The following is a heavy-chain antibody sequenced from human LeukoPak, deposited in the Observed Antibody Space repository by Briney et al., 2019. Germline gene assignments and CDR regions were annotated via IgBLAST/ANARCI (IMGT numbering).Heavy chain of an antibody. V-gene: IGHV4-59*01. CDR3: ARGVVVPTAGGLGWFDP. J-gene: IGHJ5*02. CDR1: GGSISSYY. CDR2: IYYSGST. D-gene: IGHD2-2*01. Sequence: PSETLSLTCTVSGGSISSYYWIWIRQPPGKGLEWIGYIYYSGSTNYNPSLKSRVTISVDTSKKQFSLKLNSVTAADTAVYYCARGVVVPTAGGLGWFDPWGQGTLVTVSS.